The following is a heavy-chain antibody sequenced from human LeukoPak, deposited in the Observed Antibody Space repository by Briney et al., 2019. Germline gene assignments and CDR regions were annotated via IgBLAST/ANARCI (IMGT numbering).Heavy chain of an antibody. CDR2: ISAYNGNT. Sequence: VASVKVSCKASGYTFTSYGISWVRQAPGQGLEWMGWISAYNGNTNYAQKLQGRVTMTTDTSTRTAYMELRSLRSDDTAVYYCARDRAVWSVATDNFDYWGQGTLVTVSS. J-gene: IGHJ4*02. CDR3: ARDRAVWSVATDNFDY. CDR1: GYTFTSYG. V-gene: IGHV1-18*01. D-gene: IGHD3-3*01.